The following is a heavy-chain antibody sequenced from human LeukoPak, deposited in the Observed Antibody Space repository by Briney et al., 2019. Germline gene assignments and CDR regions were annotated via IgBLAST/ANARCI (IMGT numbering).Heavy chain of an antibody. D-gene: IGHD1-7*01. Sequence: PGGSLRLSCAASGFTFSSYWMNWARQAPGKGLEWVAVIRPDGSHISYVDPVKGRFTISRDNSNNMLYLQMNSLRAEDTALYYCLREVDWKYAFDYWGRGTLVTVSS. J-gene: IGHJ4*02. V-gene: IGHV3-33*08. CDR2: IRPDGSHI. CDR3: LREVDWKYAFDY. CDR1: GFTFSSYW.